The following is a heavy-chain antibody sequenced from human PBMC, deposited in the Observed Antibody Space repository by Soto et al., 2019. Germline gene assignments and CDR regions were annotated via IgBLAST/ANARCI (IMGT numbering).Heavy chain of an antibody. Sequence: QLQLQDSGSGLVKPSQTLSLTCAVSAGSISSGGYSWSWIRQPPGKGLEWIGYISHSGSTYFTPSLKSRVTISVDRSTNQFSMKLSSVTAADTAVYHWARGGLLPDYWGQGTLVTVSS. CDR2: ISHSGST. J-gene: IGHJ4*02. CDR3: ARGGLLPDY. D-gene: IGHD6-19*01. CDR1: AGSISSGGYS. V-gene: IGHV4-30-2*01.